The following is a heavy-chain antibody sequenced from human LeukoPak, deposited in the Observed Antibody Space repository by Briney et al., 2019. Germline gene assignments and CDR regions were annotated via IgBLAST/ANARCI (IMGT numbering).Heavy chain of an antibody. V-gene: IGHV3-30*02. D-gene: IGHD6-13*01. CDR1: GFTFSSYG. J-gene: IGHJ4*02. CDR3: AKDLTGSSWTFDY. Sequence: GGSLRHSCAASGFTFSSYGMHWVRQTPGKGLEWVAFIRNDGSNKYYADSVKGRLTISRDNSKNTLYLQMNSLRAEDTAVYYCAKDLTGSSWTFDYWGQATLVTVSS. CDR2: IRNDGSNK.